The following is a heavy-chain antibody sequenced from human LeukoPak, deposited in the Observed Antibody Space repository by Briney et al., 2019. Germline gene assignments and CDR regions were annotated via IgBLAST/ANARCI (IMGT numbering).Heavy chain of an antibody. CDR2: IIPIFGTA. J-gene: IGHJ4*02. CDR3: ASSSYSSGWYLFDY. V-gene: IGHV1-69*13. D-gene: IGHD6-19*01. Sequence: GASVKVSCKASGGTFSSYAISWVRQAPGQGLEWMGGIIPIFGTANYAQKFQGRVTITADESTSTAYMELSSLRSEGTAVYYCASSSYSSGWYLFDYWGQGTLVTVSS. CDR1: GGTFSSYA.